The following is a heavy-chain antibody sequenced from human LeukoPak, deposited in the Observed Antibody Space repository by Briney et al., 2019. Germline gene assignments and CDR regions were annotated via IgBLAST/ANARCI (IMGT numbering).Heavy chain of an antibody. Sequence: GSLRLSCAASGFTFSSYGMHWVRQASGKGLEWVAVIWYDGSNKYYADSVKGRFTISRDNSKNTLYLQMNSLRAEDTAVYYCAREPLGIAVAGTFDYWGQGTLVTVSS. J-gene: IGHJ4*02. CDR1: GFTFSSYG. CDR2: IWYDGSNK. D-gene: IGHD6-19*01. V-gene: IGHV3-33*01. CDR3: AREPLGIAVAGTFDY.